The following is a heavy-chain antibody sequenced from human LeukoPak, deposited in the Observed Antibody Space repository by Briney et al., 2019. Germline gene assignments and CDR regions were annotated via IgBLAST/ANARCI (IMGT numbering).Heavy chain of an antibody. D-gene: IGHD1-26*01. CDR3: ARDSPGVGASSAEYFQH. J-gene: IGHJ1*01. CDR2: IIPILGIA. CDR1: GGTFSSYA. V-gene: IGHV1-69*04. Sequence: SVKVSSKASGGTFSSYAISWVRQAPGQGLEWMGRIIPILGIANYAQKFQGRVTITADKSTSTAYMELSSLRSEDTAVYYCARDSPGVGASSAEYFQHWGQGTLVTVSS.